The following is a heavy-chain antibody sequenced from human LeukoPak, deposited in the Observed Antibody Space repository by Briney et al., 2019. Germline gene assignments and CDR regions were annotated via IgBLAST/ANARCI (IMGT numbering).Heavy chain of an antibody. D-gene: IGHD6-13*01. Sequence: QTGGSLRLSCAASGFTFDDYAMHWVRQAPGKGLEWVSGISWNSGTIYYADSVKGRFTISRDDAKKSLYLQMNSLRPEDTALYAKRSAAGTVGYFDYWGQGTLVTVSS. J-gene: IGHJ4*02. CDR1: GFTFDDYA. CDR2: ISWNSGTI. CDR3: RSAAGTVGYFDY. V-gene: IGHV3-9*01.